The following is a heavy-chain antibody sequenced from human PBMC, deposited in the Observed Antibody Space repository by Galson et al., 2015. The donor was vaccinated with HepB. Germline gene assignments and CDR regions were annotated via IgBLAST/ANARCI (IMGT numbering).Heavy chain of an antibody. CDR1: EFSFSTYH. D-gene: IGHD5-12*01. Sequence: SLRLSCAASEFSFSTYHMNWVRQAPGKGLEWVSYIDSTSSYTYYADSVKGRFTISRDNAKNTLYPQMNSLRAEDTAVFYCARSSGSNYFYGMDVWGQGTTVTVSS. J-gene: IGHJ6*02. V-gene: IGHV3-21*06. CDR3: ARSSGSNYFYGMDV. CDR2: IDSTSSYT.